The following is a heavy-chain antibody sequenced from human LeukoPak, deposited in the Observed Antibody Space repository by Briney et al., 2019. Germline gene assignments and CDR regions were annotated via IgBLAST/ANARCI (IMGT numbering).Heavy chain of an antibody. J-gene: IGHJ4*02. Sequence: GGSLRLSCAASGFTFSSYWMTWIRQAPGKGLEWVANIKQDGSEKYYVDSVKGRFTISRDNAKNPLYLQMNSLRAEDTAAYYCARDTGGGYSCYDCWGQGTLVTVSS. V-gene: IGHV3-7*01. CDR2: IKQDGSEK. CDR1: GFTFSSYW. D-gene: IGHD5-18*01. CDR3: ARDTGGGYSCYDC.